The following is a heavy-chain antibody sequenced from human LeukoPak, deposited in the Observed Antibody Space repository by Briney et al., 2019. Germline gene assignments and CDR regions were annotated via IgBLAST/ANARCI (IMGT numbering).Heavy chain of an antibody. CDR3: ARVNLLLGSSSYTIDY. D-gene: IGHD3-22*01. V-gene: IGHV4-39*07. J-gene: IGHJ4*02. Sequence: SETLSLTCTVSGGSISSSSYYWGWIRQPPGKGLEWIGSIYYSGSTNYNPSLKSRVTISVDTSKNQFSLKLSSVTAADTAVYYCARVNLLLGSSSYTIDYWGQGTLVTVSS. CDR2: IYYSGST. CDR1: GGSISSSSYY.